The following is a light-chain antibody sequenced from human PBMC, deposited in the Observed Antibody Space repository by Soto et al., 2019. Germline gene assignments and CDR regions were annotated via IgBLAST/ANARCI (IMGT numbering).Light chain of an antibody. J-gene: IGKJ1*01. CDR1: QSVSRY. Sequence: EIVLTQSPATLSLSPGERATLSCRASQSVSRYVAWYQQKPGQAPRLLIYDASNRATGIPARFSGSGSGTDFTLSISSLELEAGAVYYCQQRSNWPPWTFGQGNKVVIK. CDR3: QQRSNWPPWT. V-gene: IGKV3-11*01. CDR2: DAS.